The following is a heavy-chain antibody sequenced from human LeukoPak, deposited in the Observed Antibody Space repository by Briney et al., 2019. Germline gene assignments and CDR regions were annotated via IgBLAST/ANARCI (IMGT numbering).Heavy chain of an antibody. V-gene: IGHV3-30*18. J-gene: IGHJ5*02. CDR2: ISYDGSNK. Sequence: GGSLRLSCAASGFTLSSYGMHWVRQAPGKGLEWVAVISYDGSNKYYADSVKGRFTISRDNSKNTLYLQMNSLRAEDTAVYYCAEEGLRNWFDPWGQGTLVTVSS. D-gene: IGHD4/OR15-4a*01. CDR1: GFTLSSYG. CDR3: AEEGLRNWFDP.